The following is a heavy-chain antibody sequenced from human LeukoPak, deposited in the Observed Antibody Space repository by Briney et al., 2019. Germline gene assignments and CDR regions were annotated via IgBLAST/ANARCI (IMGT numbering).Heavy chain of an antibody. CDR2: IRYDGSNK. Sequence: GGSLRLSCAASGFTFSNYGMHWVRQTPGKGLEWVAFIRYDGSNKYYADSVKGRFTISRDNSKNTLYLQMNSLRAEDTAVYYCARDPDDYGGNSGWFDPWGQGTLVTVSS. CDR3: ARDPDDYGGNSGWFDP. V-gene: IGHV3-30*02. D-gene: IGHD4-23*01. CDR1: GFTFSNYG. J-gene: IGHJ5*02.